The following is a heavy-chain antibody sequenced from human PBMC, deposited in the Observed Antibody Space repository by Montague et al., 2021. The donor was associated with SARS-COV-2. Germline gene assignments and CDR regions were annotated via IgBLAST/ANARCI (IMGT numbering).Heavy chain of an antibody. CDR1: GGSISTYH. D-gene: IGHD3-22*01. CDR3: SRRGSYDDSTSSYYYFDY. V-gene: IGHV4-59*08. CDR2: TYYTGST. J-gene: IGHJ4*02. Sequence: SETLSLTCTVSGGSISTYHWSWIRQPPGKGLEWIGYTYYTGSTNYNPSLKSRVPISVYTPKNQYSLKLNSVTAADTAVSYCSRRGSYDDSTSSYYYFDYWGQGTLVTVSS.